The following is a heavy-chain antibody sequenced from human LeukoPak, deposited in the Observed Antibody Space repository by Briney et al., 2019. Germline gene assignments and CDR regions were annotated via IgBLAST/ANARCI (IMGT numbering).Heavy chain of an antibody. J-gene: IGHJ4*02. CDR3: ARNVAVAGYYFDY. CDR1: GFTVSSNY. V-gene: IGHV3-53*05. CDR2: IYSGGST. D-gene: IGHD6-19*01. Sequence: SGGSLRLSCAASGFTVSSNYMSWVRQAPGKGLEWVSVIYSGGSTYYADSVKGRFTISRDNSKNTLYLQMNSLRAEDTAVYYCARNVAVAGYYFDYWGQGTLVTVSS.